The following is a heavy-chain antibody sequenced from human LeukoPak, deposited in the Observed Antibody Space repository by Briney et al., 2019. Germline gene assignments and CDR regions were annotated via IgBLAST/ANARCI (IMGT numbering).Heavy chain of an antibody. J-gene: IGHJ4*02. D-gene: IGHD1-26*01. CDR2: IKGDESAR. V-gene: IGHV3-7*01. CDR1: GFSFSTYW. CDR3: ARDVGGSLDY. Sequence: GGSLRLSCAASGFSFSTYWMAWVRQAPGKGLEWVANIKGDESARHQADSVKGRFTISRDNAQNSVYLQMSSLRGEDTAVYSCARDVGGSLDYWGQGTVVTVSS.